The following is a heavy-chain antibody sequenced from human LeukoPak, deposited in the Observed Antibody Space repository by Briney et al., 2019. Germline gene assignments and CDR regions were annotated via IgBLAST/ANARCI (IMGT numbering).Heavy chain of an antibody. CDR2: IYPGDPDT. J-gene: IGHJ4*02. V-gene: IGHV5-51*01. CDR1: GYSFSNYW. Sequence: GESLKISCKGSGYSFSNYWIGWVRQMPGKGLEWMGIIYPGDPDTRYSPSFQGQVTISADKSISTAYLQWSSLKASDTAMYYCARLSSSRGFDYWGQGTLVTVSS. D-gene: IGHD3-10*01. CDR3: ARLSSSRGFDY.